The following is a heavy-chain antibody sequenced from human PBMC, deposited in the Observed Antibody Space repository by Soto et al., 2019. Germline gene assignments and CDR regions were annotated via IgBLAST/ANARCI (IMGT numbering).Heavy chain of an antibody. D-gene: IGHD6-13*01. CDR2: INAGNGNT. J-gene: IGHJ6*02. V-gene: IGHV1-3*01. CDR3: ARGPIVAAGTYYYYYGMDV. CDR1: GYTFTSYA. Sequence: GASVKVSCKASGYTFTSYAMHWVRQAPGQRLEWMGWINAGNGNTKYSQKFQGRVTITRDTSASTAYMELSSLRSEDTAVYYCARGPIVAAGTYYYYYGMDVWGQGTTVTVSS.